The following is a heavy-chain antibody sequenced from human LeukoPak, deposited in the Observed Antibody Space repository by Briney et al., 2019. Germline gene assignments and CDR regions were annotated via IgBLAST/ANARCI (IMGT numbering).Heavy chain of an antibody. Sequence: ASVKVSCKASGYTFTSYDIKWVRQATGQGVEGRGWMNPKSGKTGYEQKFQGRGTMNRNTPKSKAYMELSSLTSEDTAVYYCARVNSYGSGAPPDYYDYGMDVWCQGTTVTVSS. CDR1: GYTFTSYD. CDR2: MNPKSGKT. V-gene: IGHV1-8*01. CDR3: ARVNSYGSGAPPDYYDYGMDV. D-gene: IGHD3-10*01. J-gene: IGHJ6*02.